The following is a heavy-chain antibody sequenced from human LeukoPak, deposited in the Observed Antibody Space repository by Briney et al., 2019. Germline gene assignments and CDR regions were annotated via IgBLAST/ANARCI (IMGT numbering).Heavy chain of an antibody. D-gene: IGHD6-6*01. V-gene: IGHV3-66*01. CDR3: ATIAARSFDN. CDR1: GFTVSGYY. J-gene: IGHJ4*02. Sequence: GGSLRLSCAASGFTVSGYYMSWVRQAPGKGLEWVSVIYSGGSTYYADSVKGRFTMSRDNSKNTLYLQMNSLRAEDTAVYYCATIAARSFDNWSQGTLVTVSS. CDR2: IYSGGST.